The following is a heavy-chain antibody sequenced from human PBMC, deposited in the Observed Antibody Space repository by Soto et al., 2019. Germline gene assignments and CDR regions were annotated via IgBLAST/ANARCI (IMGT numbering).Heavy chain of an antibody. Sequence: EVQLAESGGGLAQPGGSLRLSCVASGFTLSGYAMVWVRQAPGKGLEYVSGISSNGVGTYYANSVQGRFPISRDNSKNTVYLQMGSLRPEDMAVYYCARRARPDFYYMDVWGKGTTVTVSS. V-gene: IGHV3-64*01. CDR1: GFTLSGYA. D-gene: IGHD6-6*01. J-gene: IGHJ6*03. CDR2: ISSNGVGT. CDR3: ARRARPDFYYMDV.